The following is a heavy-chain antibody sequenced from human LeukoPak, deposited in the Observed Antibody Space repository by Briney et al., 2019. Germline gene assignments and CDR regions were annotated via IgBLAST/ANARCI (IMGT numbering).Heavy chain of an antibody. CDR2: ISSNGGST. CDR3: ASSYSGYDYNFDH. D-gene: IGHD5-12*01. Sequence: PGGSLRLSCAASTFSFRNFAMSWVRQAPGKGLEYVSSISSNGGSTYYADSVKGRFTISRDNSKNTLFLQMSSLRTEDTAVYYCASSYSGYDYNFDHWGQGTLVTVSS. J-gene: IGHJ4*02. CDR1: TFSFRNFA. V-gene: IGHV3-64D*06.